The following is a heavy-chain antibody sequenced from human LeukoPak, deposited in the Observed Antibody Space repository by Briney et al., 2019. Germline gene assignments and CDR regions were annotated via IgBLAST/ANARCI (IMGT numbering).Heavy chain of an antibody. CDR1: GNYS. CDR2: INSDGSWT. V-gene: IGHV3-74*01. CDR3: VSFYETY. J-gene: IGHJ4*02. D-gene: IGHD2/OR15-2a*01. Sequence: GSLRLSCAASGNYSMHWVRQVPGKGLVWVSHINSDGSWTSYADSVKGRFTISKDNAKNTVYLQMNSLRAEDTAVYYCVSFYETYWGRGTLVTVSS.